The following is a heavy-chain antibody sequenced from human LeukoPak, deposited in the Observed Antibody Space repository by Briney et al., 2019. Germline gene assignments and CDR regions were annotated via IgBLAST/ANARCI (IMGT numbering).Heavy chain of an antibody. J-gene: IGHJ4*02. CDR2: INPSGGST. CDR3: AREGRYDYVWGSYRYNDY. CDR1: GYTFTRYY. V-gene: IGHV1-46*01. D-gene: IGHD3-16*02. Sequence: ASVKVSCKASGYTFTRYYMHWVRQAPGQGLEWMGIINPSGGSTSYAQKFQGRVTMTRDTSTSTVYMELSSLRSEDTAVYYCAREGRYDYVWGSYRYNDYWGQGTLVTVS.